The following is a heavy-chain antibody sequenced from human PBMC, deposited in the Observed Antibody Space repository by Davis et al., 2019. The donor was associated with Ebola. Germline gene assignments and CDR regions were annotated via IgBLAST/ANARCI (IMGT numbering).Heavy chain of an antibody. D-gene: IGHD1-1*01. J-gene: IGHJ4*02. CDR3: AKGQLTEIDY. CDR1: GFTFSRYA. V-gene: IGHV3-23*01. Sequence: GESLKISCAASGFTFSRYAMSWVRQAPGKGLEWVSAISGSGGSTYYADSVKGRFTISRDNSKNTLYLQMNSLRAEDTAVYYCAKGQLTEIDYWGQGTLVTVSS. CDR2: ISGSGGST.